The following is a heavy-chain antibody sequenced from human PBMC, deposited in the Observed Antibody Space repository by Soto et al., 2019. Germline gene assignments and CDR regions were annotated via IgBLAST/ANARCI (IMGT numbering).Heavy chain of an antibody. CDR2: INAGNGDT. Sequence: QVHLVQSGAEVKKPGASVKVSCKASGYSFTTYAIHWVRQAHGQRLEWMGWINAGNGDTEYSQKFQDSLSITPNTIASTAYEELSRLRSDDTDVYCCARMRPYVDTSMPTDYWGQGTLISVSS. J-gene: IGHJ4*02. V-gene: IGHV1-3*01. CDR3: ARMRPYVDTSMPTDY. D-gene: IGHD5-18*01. CDR1: GYSFTTYA.